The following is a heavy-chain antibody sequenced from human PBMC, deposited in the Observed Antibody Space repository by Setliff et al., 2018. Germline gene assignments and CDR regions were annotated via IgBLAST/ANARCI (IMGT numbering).Heavy chain of an antibody. J-gene: IGHJ4*02. CDR2: IHHSGKA. V-gene: IGHV4-38-2*01. CDR1: GFSISSGYY. CDR3: ARGGTYRYFDY. Sequence: SETLSLTCAVSGFSISSGYYWGWIRQPPGKGLEWIVNIHHSGKAYYNPSLKSRVTISVDTSKNQFSLKLRSVIAADTAVYYCARGGTYRYFDYWGQGTLVTVSS.